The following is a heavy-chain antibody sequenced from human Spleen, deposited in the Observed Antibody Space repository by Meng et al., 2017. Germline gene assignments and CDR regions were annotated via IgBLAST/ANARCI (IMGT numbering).Heavy chain of an antibody. D-gene: IGHD3-10*01. CDR3: ARWYYSASGDY. CDR2: ISSSSTI. Sequence: GGSLRLSCAASGFTFSDYYMNWVRQAPGKGLEWVSFISSSSTIYYADSVKGRFTISRDNAKNSLNLQMNSLRAEDTAVYYCARWYYSASGDYWGQGTLVTVSS. CDR1: GFTFSDYY. V-gene: IGHV3-69-1*01. J-gene: IGHJ4*02.